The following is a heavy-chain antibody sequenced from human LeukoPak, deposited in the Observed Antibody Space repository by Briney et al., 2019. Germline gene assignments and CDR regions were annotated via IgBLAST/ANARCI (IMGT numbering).Heavy chain of an antibody. J-gene: IGHJ6*03. D-gene: IGHD3-3*01. V-gene: IGHV4-4*07. CDR1: GGSISSYY. CDR2: IYTCGST. Sequence: SETLSLTCTVSGGSISSYYWSWIRQPAGKGLEWIGRIYTCGSTNYNPSLKSRVTMSVATSKNQFSLKLSSVTAADTAVYYCARDWLFGVVPYYYYMDVWGKGTTVTVSS. CDR3: ARDWLFGVVPYYYYMDV.